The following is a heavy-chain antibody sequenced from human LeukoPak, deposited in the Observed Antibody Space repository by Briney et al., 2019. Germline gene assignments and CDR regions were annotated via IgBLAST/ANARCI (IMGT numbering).Heavy chain of an antibody. D-gene: IGHD3-10*01. J-gene: IGHJ3*02. CDR2: ISASGGST. V-gene: IGHV3-23*01. CDR1: GFTFSSYA. Sequence: GGSLRPSCAASGFTFSSYAMTWVRQAPGKGLEWVSVISASGGSTYYADSVKGRFTISRDNPKNTVYLQMDSLRAEDTAVYYCARGAEKILSFGEYPSDAFDIWGQGTMVSVTS. CDR3: ARGAEKILSFGEYPSDAFDI.